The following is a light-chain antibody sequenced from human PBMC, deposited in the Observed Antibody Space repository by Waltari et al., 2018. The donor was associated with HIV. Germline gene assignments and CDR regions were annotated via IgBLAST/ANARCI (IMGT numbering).Light chain of an antibody. V-gene: IGLV2-11*01. CDR1: ISDVGVYNY. J-gene: IGLJ3*02. CDR3: CSYAGNYPVL. Sequence: QSALTQPRSVSGSPGQSVTISCTGTISDVGVYNYVSWYQQNPGKAPKFIIYDVTKRPSGVPDRFSGSKSGNTASLTISGLQAEDEADYYCCSYAGNYPVLFGGGTKLTVL. CDR2: DVT.